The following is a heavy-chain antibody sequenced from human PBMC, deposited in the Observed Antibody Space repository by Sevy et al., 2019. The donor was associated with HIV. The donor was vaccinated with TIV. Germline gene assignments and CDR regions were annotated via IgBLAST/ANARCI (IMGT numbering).Heavy chain of an antibody. Sequence: ASVKVSCKASGYTFTSQYMHWVRQAPGQGLEWMGIINPSGGSTSYAQKFQGRVTMTRDTSTSTVYMELSSLRSEDTAVYYCARDSDNYDILTGYYPFDYWAREPWSPSPQ. J-gene: IGHJ4*02. CDR3: ARDSDNYDILTGYYPFDY. D-gene: IGHD3-9*01. CDR2: INPSGGST. V-gene: IGHV1-46*01. CDR1: GYTFTSQY.